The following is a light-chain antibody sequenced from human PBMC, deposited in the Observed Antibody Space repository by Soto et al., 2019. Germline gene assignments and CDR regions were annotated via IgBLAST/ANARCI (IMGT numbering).Light chain of an antibody. V-gene: IGLV2-8*01. CDR1: SSDVGDYNY. CDR2: EVS. CDR3: SSFVGSPVV. J-gene: IGLJ2*01. Sequence: QSAPTQPPSASGSPGQSVTIPCTGTSSDVGDYNYVSWYQQHPGKVPKLLIYEVSKRPSGVPDRFSGSKSGNTASLTVSGLRAEDEADYYCSSFVGSPVVFGGGTKLTVL.